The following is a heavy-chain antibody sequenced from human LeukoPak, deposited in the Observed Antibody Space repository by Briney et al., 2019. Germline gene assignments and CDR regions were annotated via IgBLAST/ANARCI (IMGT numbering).Heavy chain of an antibody. CDR2: INHSGST. CDR3: ARGRNIVVVVAATRAGEFDY. D-gene: IGHD2-15*01. CDR1: GGSFSGYY. V-gene: IGHV4-34*01. Sequence: SETLSLTCAVYGGSFSGYYWSWIRQPPGKGLEWIGEINHSGSTNYNPSLKSRVTISVDTSKNQFSLKLSSVTAADTAVYYCARGRNIVVVVAATRAGEFDYWGQGTLVTVSS. J-gene: IGHJ4*02.